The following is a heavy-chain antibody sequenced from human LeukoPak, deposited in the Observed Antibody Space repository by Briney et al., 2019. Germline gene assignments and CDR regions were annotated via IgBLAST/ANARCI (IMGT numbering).Heavy chain of an antibody. J-gene: IGHJ5*02. CDR1: GGSFSGYY. Sequence: SETLSLTCAVYGGSFSGYYWSWIRQPPGKGLEWIGEINHSGSTTCNPSLKSRITISVDTSKSQFSLKLRSVTAADTAVFYCAVDSSGAARFDPWGQGTLVTVSS. CDR3: AVDSSGAARFDP. D-gene: IGHD3-22*01. V-gene: IGHV4-34*01. CDR2: INHSGST.